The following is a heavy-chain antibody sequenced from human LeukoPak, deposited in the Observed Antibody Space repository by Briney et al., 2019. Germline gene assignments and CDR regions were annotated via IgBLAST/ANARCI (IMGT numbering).Heavy chain of an antibody. CDR3: ARAPYGGNPDC. J-gene: IGHJ4*02. V-gene: IGHV4-59*01. CDR2: IYYSGST. CDR1: GDSISSYY. D-gene: IGHD4-23*01. Sequence: SETLSLTCTVSGDSISSYYWSWIRQPPGKGLEWIGYIYYSGSTNYNPSLKSRVTISVDTSKNQFSLKLSSVSAADTAVYYCARAPYGGNPDCWGQGTLVTVSS.